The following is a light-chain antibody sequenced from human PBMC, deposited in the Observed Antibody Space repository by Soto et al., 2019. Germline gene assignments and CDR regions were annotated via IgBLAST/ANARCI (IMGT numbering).Light chain of an antibody. J-gene: IGLJ1*01. CDR2: EVS. CDR1: SSDIGDYNS. V-gene: IGLV2-14*03. Sequence: QSVLTQPASVSGSPGQSITISCTGTSSDIGDYNSVSWYQQHPGKAPKLIIYEVSHRPSGVSNRFSGSKSGNTASLTISGLQADDEADYYCNSFTTSTTPYVFGTGTKLT. CDR3: NSFTTSTTPYV.